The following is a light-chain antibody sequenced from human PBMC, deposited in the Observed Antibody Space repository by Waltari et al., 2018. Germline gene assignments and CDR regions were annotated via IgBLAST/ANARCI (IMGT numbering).Light chain of an antibody. CDR1: SGHSNNI. CDR2: VNSDGSH. Sequence: QLVVTQSPSASASLGASVKLTCTLSSGHSNNIIAWLQQRPEKGPRYLMKVNSDGSHIRGDEIPDRSSGSSSGAERYLTISSLQSEDEADYYCQTGGHGTWVFGGGTKLTVL. CDR3: QTGGHGTWV. J-gene: IGLJ3*02. V-gene: IGLV4-69*01.